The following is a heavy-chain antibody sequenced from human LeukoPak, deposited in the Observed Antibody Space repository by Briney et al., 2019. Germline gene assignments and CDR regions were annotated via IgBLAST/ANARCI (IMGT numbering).Heavy chain of an antibody. J-gene: IGHJ4*02. Sequence: PGRSLRLSCAASGFTFSSYTIHWVRQAPGKGLEWVSVLYSSGSTYYADSVKGRFTISRDNPKNALYLQMNSLRAEDTAMYYCARGSVSPHHFDYWGQGTLVTVSS. V-gene: IGHV3-53*01. CDR2: LYSSGST. CDR3: ARGSVSPHHFDY. CDR1: GFTFSSYT. D-gene: IGHD5/OR15-5a*01.